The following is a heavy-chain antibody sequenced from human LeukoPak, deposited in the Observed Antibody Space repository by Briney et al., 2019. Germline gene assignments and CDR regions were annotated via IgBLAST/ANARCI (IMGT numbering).Heavy chain of an antibody. CDR3: ARGPRIAAAGNWFDP. V-gene: IGHV3-66*01. CDR1: GFTVSTNY. D-gene: IGHD6-13*01. Sequence: GGSLRLSCAASGFTVSTNYMNWVRQAPGKGLEWVSILYTGGDTYYADSVKDRFTISRDNSKNTLYLQMSSLRAEDTAVYYCARGPRIAAAGNWFDPWGQGTLVTV. J-gene: IGHJ5*02. CDR2: LYTGGDT.